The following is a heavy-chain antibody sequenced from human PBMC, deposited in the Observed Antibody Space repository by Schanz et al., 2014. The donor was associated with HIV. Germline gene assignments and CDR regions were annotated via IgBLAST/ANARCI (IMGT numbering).Heavy chain of an antibody. CDR2: IKPNSGET. D-gene: IGHD5-12*01. CDR1: GYIFNDYY. J-gene: IGHJ5*02. Sequence: QVQLVQSGVEVKKPGASVKISCKASGYIFNDYYMHWVRQAPGQGLEWMGWIKPNSGETKFARKFQGRVTMTRDTSINTAYMELRRLTYDDTAVYYCTRSRYELHWLDLWGQGTLVTVSS. V-gene: IGHV1-2*02. CDR3: TRSRYELHWLDL.